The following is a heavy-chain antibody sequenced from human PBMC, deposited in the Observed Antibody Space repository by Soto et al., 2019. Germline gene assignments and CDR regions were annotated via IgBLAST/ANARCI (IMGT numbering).Heavy chain of an antibody. Sequence: QVQLQESGPGLVKPSQTLSLTCTVSGGSISSDYYCWSWIRQSPEKGLVWIGLIYNSVNTYSNPSLSSRVTISVDTSKNHFSLKLTSVTAADTAVYYCARGPSGDKVDNWGQGTLVTVSS. CDR1: GGSISSDYYC. V-gene: IGHV4-30-4*01. CDR2: IYNSVNT. CDR3: ARGPSGDKVDN. J-gene: IGHJ4*02. D-gene: IGHD7-27*01.